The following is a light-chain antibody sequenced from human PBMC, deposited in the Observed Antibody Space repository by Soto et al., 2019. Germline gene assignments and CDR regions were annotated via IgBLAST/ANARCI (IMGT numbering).Light chain of an antibody. CDR2: DVS. CDR1: SSDVGGYNY. Sequence: QSVLTQPRSVSGSPGQSVTISCTGTSSDVGGYNYVSWYQQHPGKAPKLMIYDVSKRPSGVPDRFSGSKSGSTASLTVSGLQAEDEADYFCSSYAGSKNFILFGGGTKLTVL. V-gene: IGLV2-11*01. J-gene: IGLJ2*01. CDR3: SSYAGSKNFIL.